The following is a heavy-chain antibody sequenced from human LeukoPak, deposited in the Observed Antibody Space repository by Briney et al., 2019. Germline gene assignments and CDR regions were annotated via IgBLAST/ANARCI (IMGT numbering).Heavy chain of an antibody. J-gene: IGHJ4*02. CDR1: GFTFSRHW. CDR3: AKDKLPTAMFSYVY. V-gene: IGHV3-23*01. D-gene: IGHD2-2*01. Sequence: GGSLRLSCAASGFTFSRHWMSWVRQAPGKGLEWVSGITYSGDNTYYAGSVKGRFTISRDNSRNTLFLQMDSLRAEDTAVYYCAKDKLPTAMFSYVYWGQGTLVTVSS. CDR2: ITYSGDNT.